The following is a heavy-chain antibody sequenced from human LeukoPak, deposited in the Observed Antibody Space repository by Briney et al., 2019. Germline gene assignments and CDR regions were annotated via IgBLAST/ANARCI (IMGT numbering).Heavy chain of an antibody. Sequence: PGGSLRLSCVASGFSFSTYNMNWVRQAPGMNLEWVSYITSGSDTIYYADSVKGRFTISRDNARNSLYLQMSSLRADDTAVYYCARTYDFGRGPPGDAFDNWGPGTLVTVSS. CDR3: ARTYDFGRGPPGDAFDN. D-gene: IGHD3-3*01. V-gene: IGHV3-48*01. CDR1: GFSFSTYN. CDR2: ITSGSDTI. J-gene: IGHJ3*02.